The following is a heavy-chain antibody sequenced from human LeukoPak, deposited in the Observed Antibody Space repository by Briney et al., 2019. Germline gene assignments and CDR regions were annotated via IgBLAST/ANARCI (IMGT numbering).Heavy chain of an antibody. D-gene: IGHD1-7*01. Sequence: PGGSLRLSCAASGFTFNTYTMNWVRQAPGKGLEWVSYISGSSGIIDYADSVRGRFTISRDNAKNSLYLQMNSLRAEDTAVYYCLRDSTEWNYVLGYWGPGTLVTVSS. J-gene: IGHJ4*02. CDR3: LRDSTEWNYVLGY. CDR1: GFTFNTYT. V-gene: IGHV3-48*01. CDR2: ISGSSGII.